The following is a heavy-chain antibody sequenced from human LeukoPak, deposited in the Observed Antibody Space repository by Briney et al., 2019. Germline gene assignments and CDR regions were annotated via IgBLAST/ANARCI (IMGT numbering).Heavy chain of an antibody. V-gene: IGHV4-59*08. CDR1: GGSISTYY. Sequence: SETLSLTCTVSGGSISTYYWSWIRQPPGKGLEWIGYIYYSGSTNYNPSLKSRVTISVDMSKNQFSLKLNSVTAADTAVYYCAITYSSSWYNWFDPWGQGTLVTVSS. CDR2: IYYSGST. J-gene: IGHJ5*02. CDR3: AITYSSSWYNWFDP. D-gene: IGHD6-13*01.